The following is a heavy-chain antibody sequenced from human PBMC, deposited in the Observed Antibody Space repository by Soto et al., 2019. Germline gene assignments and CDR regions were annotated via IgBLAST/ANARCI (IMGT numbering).Heavy chain of an antibody. J-gene: IGHJ6*02. D-gene: IGHD3-22*01. CDR2: INPNSGGT. V-gene: IGHV1-2*04. CDR1: GYTFTGYY. CDR3: ARDMVSHFGYNSSGYPNYYYGMDV. Sequence: ASVKVSCKASGYTFTGYYMHWVRQAPGQGLEWMGWINPNSGGTNYAQKFQGWVTMTRDTSISTAYMELSRLRSDDTAVYYCARDMVSHFGYNSSGYPNYYYGMDVWGQGTTVTVSS.